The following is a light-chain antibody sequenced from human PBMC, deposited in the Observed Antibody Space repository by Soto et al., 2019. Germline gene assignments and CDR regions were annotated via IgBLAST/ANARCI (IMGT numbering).Light chain of an antibody. V-gene: IGKV3-11*01. CDR1: QSVSSY. Sequence: EIVLTQSPATLSLSPGERATLSCRASQSVSSYLAWYQQKPGQAPRLLIYHASNGATGIPARFSGSVSGTEFTLTISSLESEDFAVYYCQQHSKWPPFTFGQGTRLEIK. CDR3: QQHSKWPPFT. J-gene: IGKJ5*01. CDR2: HAS.